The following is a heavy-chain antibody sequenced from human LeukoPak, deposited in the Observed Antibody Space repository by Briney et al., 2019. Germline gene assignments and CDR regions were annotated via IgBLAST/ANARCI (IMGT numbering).Heavy chain of an antibody. J-gene: IGHJ4*02. CDR3: AKSYDFWSGPFDY. CDR2: ISGSGGST. D-gene: IGHD3-3*01. Sequence: PGGSLRLSCAASGFTFSSYAMSWVRQAPGKGLEWVLAISGSGGSTYYADSVKGRFTISRDNSKNTLYLQMNSLRAEDTAVYYCAKSYDFWSGPFDYWGQGTLVTVSS. CDR1: GFTFSSYA. V-gene: IGHV3-23*01.